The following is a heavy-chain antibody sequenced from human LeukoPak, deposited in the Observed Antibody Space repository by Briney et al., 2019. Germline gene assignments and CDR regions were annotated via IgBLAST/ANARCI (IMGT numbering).Heavy chain of an antibody. V-gene: IGHV4-34*01. D-gene: IGHD3-3*01. CDR1: GGSFSGYY. CDR2: INHSGST. J-gene: IGHJ3*02. CDR3: ARHFDFPSAFDI. Sequence: SETLSLTCAVYGGSFSGYYWSWIRQPPGEGLEWIGEINHSGSTYYNPSLKSRVTISVDTSKNQFSLKLSSVIAADMAVYYCARHFDFPSAFDIWGQGTMVTVSS.